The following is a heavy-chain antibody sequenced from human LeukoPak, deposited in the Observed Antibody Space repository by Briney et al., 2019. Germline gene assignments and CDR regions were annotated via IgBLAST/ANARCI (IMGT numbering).Heavy chain of an antibody. CDR3: ARIPYDINSYYHYWYFDL. J-gene: IGHJ2*01. CDR1: GFTVGSTY. D-gene: IGHD3-22*01. Sequence: GGSLRLSCAASGFTVGSTYMSWVRQAPGKGLEWVSVMYDDGDYTYYADSVKGRFTISRDNSKNTLYLQMSSLRAEDTSVYYCARIPYDINSYYHYWYFDLWGRGTLVTVSS. CDR2: MYDDGDYT. V-gene: IGHV3-66*02.